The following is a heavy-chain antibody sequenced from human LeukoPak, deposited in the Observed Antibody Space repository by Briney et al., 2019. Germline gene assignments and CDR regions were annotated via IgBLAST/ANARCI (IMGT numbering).Heavy chain of an antibody. V-gene: IGHV3-23*01. CDR3: ARGGGLDV. D-gene: IGHD3-16*01. J-gene: IGHJ6*02. Sequence: PGGSLRLSCAASGFTFSSYAMSWVRQAPGKGLEWVSVISSSGDNTYYADSVKGRFTISRDNAKNSLYLQMSNLRAEDTAVYFCARGGGLDVWGQGATVTVSS. CDR1: GFTFSSYA. CDR2: ISSSGDNT.